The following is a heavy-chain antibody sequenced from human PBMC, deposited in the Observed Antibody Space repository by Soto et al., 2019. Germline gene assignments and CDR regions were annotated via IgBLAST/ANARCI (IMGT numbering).Heavy chain of an antibody. CDR2: VYYSGDT. CDR1: GGSVSSGNYY. V-gene: IGHV4-61*01. J-gene: IGHJ2*01. CDR3: ARDGRGSLRSLITKLGFWYFDL. Sequence: SETLSLTCTVSGGSVSSGNYYWSWIRQPPGRGLEWIGYVYYSGDTNYNPSLESRVTISVDTSKNQFSLKLSSVTAADTAVYYCARDGRGSLRSLITKLGFWYFDLWGRGTLVTVSS. D-gene: IGHD1-20*01.